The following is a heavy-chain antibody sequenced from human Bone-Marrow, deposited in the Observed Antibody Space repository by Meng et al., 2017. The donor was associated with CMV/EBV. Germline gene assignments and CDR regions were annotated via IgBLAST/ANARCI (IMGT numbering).Heavy chain of an antibody. D-gene: IGHD1-26*01. CDR1: GFTFSSYG. CDR3: ARDYSGSYIEGVY. CDR2: IRYDGSNK. Sequence: GESLKISCAASGFTFSSYGMHWVRQAPGKGLEWVAFIRYDGSNKYYADSVKGRFTISRDNSKNTLYLQMNSLRAEDTAVYYCARDYSGSYIEGVYWGQGTLVTVSS. J-gene: IGHJ4*02. V-gene: IGHV3-30*02.